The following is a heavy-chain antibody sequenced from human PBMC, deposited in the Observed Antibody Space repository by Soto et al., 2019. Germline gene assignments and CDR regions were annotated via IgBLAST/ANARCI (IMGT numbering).Heavy chain of an antibody. V-gene: IGHV1-18*01. CDR3: ARRHGPTTSENWVHH. Sequence: QVHLVQSGVEVKTPGASVKVSCQASGYTFFTYDISWVRQAPGQGLEWMGWISTYSGDTKYAQKFQGRVTMTTDTSTTTAYLELSSLRSDGTAVYYCARRHGPTTSENWVHHWGQRTLVTVSS. J-gene: IGHJ5*02. D-gene: IGHD5-12*01. CDR1: GYTFFTYD. CDR2: ISTYSGDT.